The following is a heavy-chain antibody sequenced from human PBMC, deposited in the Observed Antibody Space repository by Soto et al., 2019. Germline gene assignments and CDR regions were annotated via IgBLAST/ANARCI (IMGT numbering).Heavy chain of an antibody. J-gene: IGHJ4*02. CDR2: ISAYNGNT. CDR3: ARVPFSTNWNYPVDY. CDR1: GYTFTSYG. D-gene: IGHD1-7*01. V-gene: IGHV1-18*01. Sequence: ASVKVSCKASGYTFTSYGISWVRQAPGQGLEWMGWISAYNGNTNYAQKLQGRVTMTTDTSTSTAYMELRSLRSDDTAVYYCARVPFSTNWNYPVDYWGQGTLVTVSS.